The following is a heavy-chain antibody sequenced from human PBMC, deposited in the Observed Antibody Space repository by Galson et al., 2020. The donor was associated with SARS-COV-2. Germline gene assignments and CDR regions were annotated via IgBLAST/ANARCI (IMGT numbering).Heavy chain of an antibody. CDR3: AIAGLEPSYYYYYGMDV. V-gene: IGHV1-69*13. D-gene: IGHD1-1*01. CDR2: IIPIFGTA. J-gene: IGHJ6*02. CDR1: GGTFSSYA. Sequence: SVKVSCKASGGTFSSYAISWVRQAPGQGLEWMGGIIPIFGTANYAQKFQGRVTITADESTSTAYMELSSLRSEDTAVYYCAIAGLEPSYYYYYGMDVWGQGTTVTVSS.